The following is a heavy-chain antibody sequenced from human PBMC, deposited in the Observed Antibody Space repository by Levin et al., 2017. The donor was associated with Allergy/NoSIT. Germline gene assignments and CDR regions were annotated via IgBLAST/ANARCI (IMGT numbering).Heavy chain of an antibody. CDR2: INHSGST. D-gene: IGHD2-15*01. CDR3: ARGRYCSGGSCYWQYWYFDL. Sequence: SETLSLTCAVYSGSFSGYYWSWIRQPPGKGLEWIGEINHSGSTNYNPSLKSRVTISVDTSKNQFSLKLSSVTAADTAVYYCARGRYCSGGSCYWQYWYFDLWGRGTLVTVSS. CDR1: SGSFSGYY. V-gene: IGHV4-34*01. J-gene: IGHJ2*01.